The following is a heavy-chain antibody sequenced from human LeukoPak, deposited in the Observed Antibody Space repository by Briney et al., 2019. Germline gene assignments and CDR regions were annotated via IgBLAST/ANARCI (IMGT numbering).Heavy chain of an antibody. CDR1: GFTFSSYA. V-gene: IGHV3-23*01. D-gene: IGHD3-3*01. CDR2: ISGSGGST. CDR3: AKFHDFWSGYSDFDY. J-gene: IGHJ4*02. Sequence: PGGSLRLSCAASGFTFSSYAMSWVRQAPGKGLEWVSAISGSGGSTYYADSAKGRLTISRDNSKNTLYLQMNSLRAVDTAVYYCAKFHDFWSGYSDFDYWGQGTLVTVSS.